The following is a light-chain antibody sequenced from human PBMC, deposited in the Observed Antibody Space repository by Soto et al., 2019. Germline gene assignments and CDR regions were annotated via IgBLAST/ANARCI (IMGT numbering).Light chain of an antibody. Sequence: EILMTQSPATVSVSPGERATLSCRANQSISGNLAWYQQKPGQAPRLLINRASTRAPGIPARFSGSASGTNFTLAISSLQSEDFAVYYCQQYAYWPETFGQGTKVDIK. CDR3: QQYAYWPET. CDR2: RAS. V-gene: IGKV3-15*01. CDR1: QSISGN. J-gene: IGKJ1*01.